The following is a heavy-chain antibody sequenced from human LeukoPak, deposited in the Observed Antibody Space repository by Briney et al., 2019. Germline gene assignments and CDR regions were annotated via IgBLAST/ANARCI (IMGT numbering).Heavy chain of an antibody. D-gene: IGHD3-10*01. CDR3: ARVTGSGSYYFLDY. J-gene: IGHJ4*02. CDR1: GFTVSRNY. CDR2: IYSGGST. Sequence: GGSLRLSCAASGFTVSRNYMSWVRQAPGKGLEWVSVIYSGGSTYYADSVKGRFTISRDNSKNTLYLQMNSLRAEDTAVYYCARVTGSGSYYFLDYWGQGTLVTVSS. V-gene: IGHV3-66*01.